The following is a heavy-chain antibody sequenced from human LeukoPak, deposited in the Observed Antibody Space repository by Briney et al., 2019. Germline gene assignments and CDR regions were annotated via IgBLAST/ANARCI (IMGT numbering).Heavy chain of an antibody. CDR3: ARDSAGYSYGYYYYYGMDV. V-gene: IGHV4-59*12. CDR1: GGSISSYY. Sequence: SETLSLTCTVSGGSISSYYWSWIRQPPGKGLEWIGYIYYSGSTNYNPSLKSRVTISVDPSKNQFSLKLSSVTAADTAVYYCARDSAGYSYGYYYYYGMDVWGQGTTVTVSS. CDR2: IYYSGST. D-gene: IGHD5-18*01. J-gene: IGHJ6*02.